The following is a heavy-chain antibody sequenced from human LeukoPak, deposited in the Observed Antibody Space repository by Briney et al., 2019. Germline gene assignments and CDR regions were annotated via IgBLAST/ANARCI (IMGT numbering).Heavy chain of an antibody. CDR3: ARNNSMDCSGGRCYSSWFDP. Sequence: SETLSLTCTVSGYSISSGYYWGWIRQPPGKGLEWIGSIYQSGSTYYNPSLKSRVTISVDTSKNQFSLKLSSVTAADTALYYCARNNSMDCSGGRCYSSWFDPWGQGTLVTVSS. D-gene: IGHD2-15*01. V-gene: IGHV4-38-2*02. J-gene: IGHJ5*02. CDR1: GYSISSGYY. CDR2: IYQSGST.